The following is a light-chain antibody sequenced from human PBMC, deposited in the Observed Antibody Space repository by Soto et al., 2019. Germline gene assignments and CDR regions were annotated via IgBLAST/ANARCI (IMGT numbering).Light chain of an antibody. Sequence: EIVMTQSPATLSVSPGERATVSCRASQSVSSNLAWYQQKPGQAPRLLIYAASTRATGIPGRFSGSGSGTGFTLTISSLQSEDFAIYYCQQYNNWPPWTFGQGTKVDI. CDR1: QSVSSN. CDR2: AAS. J-gene: IGKJ1*01. CDR3: QQYNNWPPWT. V-gene: IGKV3-15*01.